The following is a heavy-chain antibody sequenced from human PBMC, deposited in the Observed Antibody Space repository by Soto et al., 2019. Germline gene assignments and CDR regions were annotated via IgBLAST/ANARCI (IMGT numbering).Heavy chain of an antibody. CDR3: ARFHCISTSCYAWFDP. J-gene: IGHJ5*02. CDR2: ISAYNGNT. CDR1: GYTFTSYG. D-gene: IGHD2-2*01. Sequence: QVQLVQSGAEVKKPGASVKVSCKASGYTFTSYGISWVRQAPGQGLEWMGWISAYNGNTNYAQKLQGRVTMTTDTXTXXAYMELRSLRSDDTAVYYCARFHCISTSCYAWFDPWGQGTLVTVSS. V-gene: IGHV1-18*01.